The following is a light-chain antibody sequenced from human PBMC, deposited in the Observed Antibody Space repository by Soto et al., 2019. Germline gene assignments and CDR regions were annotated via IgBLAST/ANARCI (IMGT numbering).Light chain of an antibody. CDR1: NIGSKN. Sequence: YELTQPLSVSVALGQTARITCGGNNIGSKNVHWYQQKPGQAPVLVIYRDSNRPSGIPERFSGSNSGNTATLTISRAQAGDEADYYCQVWDSSTFGGGTKHTVL. CDR3: QVWDSST. V-gene: IGLV3-9*01. CDR2: RDS. J-gene: IGLJ2*01.